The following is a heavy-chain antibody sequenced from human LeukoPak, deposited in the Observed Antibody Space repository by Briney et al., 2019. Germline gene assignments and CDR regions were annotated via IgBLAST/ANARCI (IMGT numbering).Heavy chain of an antibody. V-gene: IGHV3-21*01. CDR3: ARGYSIAADPEPSDY. J-gene: IGHJ4*02. Sequence: GGSLRLSCAASGFTFSSYSMNWVRQAPGKGLEWVSSISSSSSYIYYADSVKGRFTISRDNAKNSLYLQMNSLRAEDTAVYYCARGYSIAADPEPSDYWGQGTLVTVSS. CDR1: GFTFSSYS. D-gene: IGHD6-13*01. CDR2: ISSSSSYI.